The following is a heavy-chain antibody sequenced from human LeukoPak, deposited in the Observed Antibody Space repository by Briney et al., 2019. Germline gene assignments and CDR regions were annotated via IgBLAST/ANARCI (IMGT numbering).Heavy chain of an antibody. V-gene: IGHV3-33*01. CDR2: IWYDGSNK. Sequence: GGSLRLSCAASGFTFSSYGMHWVRQAPGKGLEWVAVIWYDGSNKYYADSVKGRFTISRDNSKNTLYLQMNSLRAEDTAVYYCAREPTGIVGATLFDYWGQGTLVTVSS. D-gene: IGHD1-26*01. CDR3: AREPTGIVGATLFDY. J-gene: IGHJ4*02. CDR1: GFTFSSYG.